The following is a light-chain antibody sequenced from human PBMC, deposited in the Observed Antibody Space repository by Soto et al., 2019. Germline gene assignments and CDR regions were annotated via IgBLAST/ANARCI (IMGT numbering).Light chain of an antibody. J-gene: IGLJ2*01. CDR1: SSDIGAYNY. CDR3: SSFTCSDNP. Sequence: QSALTQPPSASGSPGQSVTISCTGTSSDIGAYNYVSWYQQYPGKAPKLIIYEVSQRPSGVPDRFSGSKSGNTASLTVSGLHLGHEADYYCSSFTCSDNPFCGGTQLTVL. CDR2: EVS. V-gene: IGLV2-8*01.